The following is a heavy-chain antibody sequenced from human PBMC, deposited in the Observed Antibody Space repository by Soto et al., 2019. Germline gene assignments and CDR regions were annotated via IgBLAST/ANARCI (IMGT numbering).Heavy chain of an antibody. Sequence: QLQLQESGSGLVKPSQTLSLTCAVSGGSISSGGYSWSCIRQPPGKGLEWIGYMYHSRSTYYNPSLKRRVTISIARSKNQFSLKLSSVTAADTAVYYCAREPDYWGQGILVTVSS. CDR3: AREPDY. V-gene: IGHV4-30-2*01. CDR1: GGSISSGGYS. CDR2: MYHSRST. J-gene: IGHJ4*02.